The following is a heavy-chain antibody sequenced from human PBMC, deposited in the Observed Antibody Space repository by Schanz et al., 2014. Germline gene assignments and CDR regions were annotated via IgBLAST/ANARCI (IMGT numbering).Heavy chain of an antibody. Sequence: QVQVIQSGPEVKKPGASVKVSCKASGYTFTNHYLHWVRQAPGQGLEWMGRISPSSGGTNYAQNFQGRVTMTKDTSINTVYMELSPLTSDDTAVSYCARESVSRTRWFDPWGQGTLVTVSS. CDR2: ISPSSGGT. CDR3: ARESVSRTRWFDP. CDR1: GYTFTNHY. D-gene: IGHD3-3*01. V-gene: IGHV1-2*06. J-gene: IGHJ5*02.